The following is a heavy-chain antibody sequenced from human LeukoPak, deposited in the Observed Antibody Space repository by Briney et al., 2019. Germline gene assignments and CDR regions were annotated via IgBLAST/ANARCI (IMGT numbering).Heavy chain of an antibody. V-gene: IGHV1-46*01. CDR2: IHPTVGDT. CDR3: ARYGFSSVWQGGWHAFDI. CDR1: GYTFTSYY. D-gene: IGHD6-25*01. Sequence: ASVKVSCKASGYTFTSYYLHWVRQAPGQGLEWMGIIHPTVGDTTYAQKFQGRVTMTRDMSTGKVYMDLGSLRSEDTAVYYCARYGFSSVWQGGWHAFDIWGQGTTVTVSS. J-gene: IGHJ3*02.